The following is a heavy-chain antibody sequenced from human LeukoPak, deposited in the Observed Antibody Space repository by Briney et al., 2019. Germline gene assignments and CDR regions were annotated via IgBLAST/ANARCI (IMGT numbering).Heavy chain of an antibody. CDR3: AREAIVVVPAAMAWNWFDP. CDR2: IYYSGST. V-gene: IGHV4-61*01. D-gene: IGHD2-2*01. J-gene: IGHJ5*02. Sequence: SETLSLTCTVSGGSISSSSYYWGWIRQPPGKGLEWIGYIYYSGSTNYNPSLKSRVTISVDTSKNQFSLKLSSVTAADTAVYYCAREAIVVVPAAMAWNWFDPWGQGTLVTVSS. CDR1: GGSISSSSYY.